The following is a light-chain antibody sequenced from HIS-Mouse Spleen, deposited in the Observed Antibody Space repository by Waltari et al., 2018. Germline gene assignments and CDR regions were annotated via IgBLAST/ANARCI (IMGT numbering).Light chain of an antibody. CDR1: ALPKKY. CDR2: EDS. CDR3: YSTDSSGNHRV. J-gene: IGLJ2*01. Sequence: SYELTQPPSVSVSPGQTARLTCSGDALPKKYAYWYQQKSGQAPVLVIYEDSKRPPGIPGRISGSSSGTMATLTISGAQVEDEADYYCYSTDSSGNHRVFGGGTKLTVL. V-gene: IGLV3-10*01.